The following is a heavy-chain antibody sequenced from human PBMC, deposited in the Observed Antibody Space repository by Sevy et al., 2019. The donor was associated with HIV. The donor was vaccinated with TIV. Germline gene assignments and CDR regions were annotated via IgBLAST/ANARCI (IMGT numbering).Heavy chain of an antibody. D-gene: IGHD2-15*01. Sequence: SETLSLTCTVSGGSISSSSYYWGWIRQPPGKGLEWIGSIYYSGSTYYNPSLKSRVTISVDTSKNQFSLKLSSVTAADTAVYYCARGLLTRENWFDPWGQGTLVTFSS. CDR3: ARGLLTRENWFDP. CDR1: GGSISSSSYY. J-gene: IGHJ5*02. CDR2: IYYSGST. V-gene: IGHV4-39*01.